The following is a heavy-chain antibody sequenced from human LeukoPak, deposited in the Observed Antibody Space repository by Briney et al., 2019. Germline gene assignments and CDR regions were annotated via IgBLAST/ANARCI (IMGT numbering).Heavy chain of an antibody. Sequence: SETLSLTCAVYGGSFSGYYWNWIRQPPGKGLEWIGEINHTRSTNYNPSLKSRVTISVDTSKNQFSLKLISLTAADTAVYYCARRVGDGVFDPWGQGTLVTVSS. CDR3: ARRVGDGVFDP. J-gene: IGHJ5*02. CDR1: GGSFSGYY. CDR2: INHTRST. D-gene: IGHD2-2*01. V-gene: IGHV4-34*01.